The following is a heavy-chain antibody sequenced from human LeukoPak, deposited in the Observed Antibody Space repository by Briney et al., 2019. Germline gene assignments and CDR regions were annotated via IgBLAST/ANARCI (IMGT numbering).Heavy chain of an antibody. CDR2: ISAYNGNT. J-gene: IGHJ5*02. Sequence: ASVKVSCKASGYTFTSYGISWVRQAPGQGLERMGWISAYNGNTNYAQKLQGRVTMTTDTSTSTAYMELRSLRSDDTAVYYCARAPYDILTGYYLRGGGFDPWGQGTLVTVSS. CDR1: GYTFTSYG. V-gene: IGHV1-18*01. D-gene: IGHD3-9*01. CDR3: ARAPYDILTGYYLRGGGFDP.